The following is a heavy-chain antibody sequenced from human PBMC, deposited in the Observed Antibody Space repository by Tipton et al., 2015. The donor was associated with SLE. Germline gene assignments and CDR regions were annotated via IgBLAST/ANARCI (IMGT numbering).Heavy chain of an antibody. V-gene: IGHV1-2*02. Sequence: QSGAEVKKPGASVKVSCRASGYSFNTYELSWVRQAPGQGLEWMGWINPNTGNTNYPQKFQGRVTMTRDTAISTAYMELSRLRTDDTAVYYCAIGLTLLVVKDGFDVWGQGTMVTVSS. CDR2: INPNTGNT. D-gene: IGHD3-22*01. CDR1: GYSFNTYE. CDR3: AIGLTLLVVKDGFDV. J-gene: IGHJ3*01.